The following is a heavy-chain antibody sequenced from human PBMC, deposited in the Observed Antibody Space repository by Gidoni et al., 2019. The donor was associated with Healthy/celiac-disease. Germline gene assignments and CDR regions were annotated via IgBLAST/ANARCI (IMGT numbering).Heavy chain of an antibody. V-gene: IGHV3-53*01. Sequence: EVQLVESGGGLIQPVRSLRLSCAASGFTVSSNYMSWVRQAPGKGLEWVSVIYSGGSTYYADSVKGRFTISRDNSKNTLYLQMNSLRAEDTAVYYCARDLGSGYSYYYYGMDVWGQGTTVTVSS. J-gene: IGHJ6*02. CDR1: GFTVSSNY. D-gene: IGHD3-22*01. CDR2: IYSGGST. CDR3: ARDLGSGYSYYYYGMDV.